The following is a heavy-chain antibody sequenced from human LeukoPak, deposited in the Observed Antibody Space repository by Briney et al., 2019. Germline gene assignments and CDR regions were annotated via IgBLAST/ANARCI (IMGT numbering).Heavy chain of an antibody. Sequence: GGSLRLSCTVSGFTVSSNSMSWVRQAPGKGLEWVSFIYSGGNTHYSDSVKGRFTISRDNAKKSLFLQMNSLRADDTAVYYCARGYIDSSGYSPRSSFDNWGQGTLVTVSS. CDR3: ARGYIDSSGYSPRSSFDN. CDR2: IYSGGNT. CDR1: GFTVSSNS. V-gene: IGHV3-53*01. J-gene: IGHJ4*02. D-gene: IGHD3-22*01.